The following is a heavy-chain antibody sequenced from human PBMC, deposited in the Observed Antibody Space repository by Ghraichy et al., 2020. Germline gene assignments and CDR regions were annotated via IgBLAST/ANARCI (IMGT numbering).Heavy chain of an antibody. CDR2: IYYSGST. V-gene: IGHV4-59*01. CDR3: ARANFDYDSSGYYFDY. D-gene: IGHD3-22*01. J-gene: IGHJ4*02. Sequence: SETLSLTCTVSGGSISSYYWSWIRQPPGKGLEWIGYIYYSGSTNYNPSLKSRVTISVDTSKNQFSLKLSSVTAADTAVYYCARANFDYDSSGYYFDYWGQGTLVTVSS. CDR1: GGSISSYY.